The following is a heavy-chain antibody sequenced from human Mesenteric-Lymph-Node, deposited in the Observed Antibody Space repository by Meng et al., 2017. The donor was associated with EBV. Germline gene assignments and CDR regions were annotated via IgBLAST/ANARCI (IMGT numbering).Heavy chain of an antibody. Sequence: APLLESGPVPGKPSPTPSLTCAISGDSVSNINGGWNWIRQSPSRGLEWLGRTYYRSKWYNDYAVSVKGRITINPDTTKNQVSLQLNSVTPEDTAVYYCAGVGSTISTDWFDTWGQGTLVTVSS. CDR3: AGVGSTISTDWFDT. CDR1: GDSVSNINGG. V-gene: IGHV6-1*01. D-gene: IGHD3-9*01. J-gene: IGHJ5*02. CDR2: TYYRSKWYN.